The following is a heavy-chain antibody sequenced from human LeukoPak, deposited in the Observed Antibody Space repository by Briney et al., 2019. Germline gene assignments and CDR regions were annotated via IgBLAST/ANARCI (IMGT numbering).Heavy chain of an antibody. CDR1: GGTFSSYA. D-gene: IGHD6-13*01. CDR3: ARDKEQQLGLDY. V-gene: IGHV1-69*01. J-gene: IGHJ4*02. Sequence: GSSVKVSCKASGGTFSSYAISWVRQAPGQGLEWMGGIIPIFGTANYAQKFQGRVTITADEPTSTAYMELSSLRSEDTAVYYCARDKEQQLGLDYWGQGTLVTVSS. CDR2: IIPIFGTA.